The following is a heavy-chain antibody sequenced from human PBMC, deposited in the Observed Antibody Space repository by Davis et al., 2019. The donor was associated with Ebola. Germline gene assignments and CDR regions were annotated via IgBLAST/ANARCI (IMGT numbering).Heavy chain of an antibody. V-gene: IGHV3-7*01. Sequence: GESLKISCAASGFSFSNYWMTWVRQAPGKGLEWVANINQDGSVKYFVDSVKGRFTISRDNAKNSLFLQMNSLRVEDTAVYYCARMTAVTDDAFDIWGQGTMVTVSS. CDR1: GFSFSNYW. J-gene: IGHJ3*02. CDR2: INQDGSVK. CDR3: ARMTAVTDDAFDI. D-gene: IGHD4-17*01.